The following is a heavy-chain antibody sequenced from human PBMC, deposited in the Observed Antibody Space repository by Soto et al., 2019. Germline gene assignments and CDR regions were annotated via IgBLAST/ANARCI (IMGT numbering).Heavy chain of an antibody. Sequence: PGGSPRLSCTASGFIFNDYAMHWVRQTPGKGLEWVSGISWSGNSVGYADSVRGRFTISRDNAKNSLYLQMNSLRAEDTAVYYCARELLGLHHRSGDVWGQGTTGTVS. D-gene: IGHD4-4*01. J-gene: IGHJ6*02. CDR3: ARELLGLHHRSGDV. CDR1: GFIFNDYA. CDR2: ISWSGNSV. V-gene: IGHV3-9*01.